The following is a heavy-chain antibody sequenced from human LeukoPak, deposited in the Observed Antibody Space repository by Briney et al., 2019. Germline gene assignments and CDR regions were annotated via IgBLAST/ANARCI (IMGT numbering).Heavy chain of an antibody. J-gene: IGHJ5*02. V-gene: IGHV1-2*02. CDR1: VYTFIYYY. Sequence: ASVTVSFTCSVYTFIYYYMHWVRQAPGQGLEWMGWINPNNGGTNYARKFQGRVTMTRDTSISTAYMELSSLTSDDAAIYYCAAFAAGATPHNWFDPRGQGTLVTVSS. CDR3: AAFAAGATPHNWFDP. D-gene: IGHD1-26*01. CDR2: INPNNGGT.